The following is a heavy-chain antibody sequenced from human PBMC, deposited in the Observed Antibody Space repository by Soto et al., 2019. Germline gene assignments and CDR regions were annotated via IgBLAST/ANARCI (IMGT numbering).Heavy chain of an antibody. CDR1: GYDFNIYD. CDR3: ARGGHGFWSGVTYYYAMAV. Sequence: QVHLVQSGAEVKKPGASVKVSCTASGYDFNIYDIHWVRQSTGQGLEWMGWMTPKRETPGYAPKFQGRLTMTRDTSRSAVYMELSSLGSEDTAVYFCARGGHGFWSGVTYYYAMAVWGQGTTVTVSS. D-gene: IGHD3-3*01. CDR2: MTPKRETP. J-gene: IGHJ6*02. V-gene: IGHV1-8*01.